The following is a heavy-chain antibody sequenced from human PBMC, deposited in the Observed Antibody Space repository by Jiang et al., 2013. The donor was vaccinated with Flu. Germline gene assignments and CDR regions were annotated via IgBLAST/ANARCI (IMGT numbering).Heavy chain of an antibody. CDR1: GFSISRYW. CDR3: VRDGLWFGERLSLEAYDV. J-gene: IGHJ3*01. CDR2: INADGSYS. V-gene: IGHV3-74*01. Sequence: VQLVESGGGLVQPGGSLRISCEASGFSISRYWMHWVRQSPGKGLVWVSRINADGSYSNYAEAAKGRFTISRDNAKNTVVLQMSSLTDEDTGLYYCVRDGLWFGERLSLEAYDVWGQGTMVTVSS. D-gene: IGHD3-10*01.